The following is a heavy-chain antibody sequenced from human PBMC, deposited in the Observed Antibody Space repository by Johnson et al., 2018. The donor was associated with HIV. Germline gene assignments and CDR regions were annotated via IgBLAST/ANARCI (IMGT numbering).Heavy chain of an antibody. CDR1: GFTFSSYA. V-gene: IGHV3-64*01. CDR3: ARGYILTGYSGVFDM. CDR2: ISSNGGST. Sequence: MLLVESGGGLVQPGGSLRLSCAASGFTFSSYAMHWVRQAPGKGLEYVSAISSNGGSTYYANSVKGRFTISRDNSKNTVYLQMHSLRGEDTAVYYCARGYILTGYSGVFDMWGQGTMVTVSS. D-gene: IGHD3-9*01. J-gene: IGHJ3*02.